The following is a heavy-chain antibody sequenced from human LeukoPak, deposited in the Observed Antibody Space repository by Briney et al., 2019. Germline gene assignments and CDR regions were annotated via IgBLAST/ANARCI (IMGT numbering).Heavy chain of an antibody. Sequence: GGSLRLSCAASGFTFSGYAMSWVRQAPGKGLEWVSAISGSGGSTYYADSVKGRFTISRDNSKNTLYLQMNSLRAEDTAVYYCAKDPKIVGIAARPDYFDYWGQGTLVTVSS. CDR2: ISGSGGST. J-gene: IGHJ4*02. D-gene: IGHD6-6*01. CDR3: AKDPKIVGIAARPDYFDY. CDR1: GFTFSGYA. V-gene: IGHV3-23*01.